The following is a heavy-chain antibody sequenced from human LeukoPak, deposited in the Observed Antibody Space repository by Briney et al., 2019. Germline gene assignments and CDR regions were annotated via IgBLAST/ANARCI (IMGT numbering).Heavy chain of an antibody. CDR2: TYTSGST. V-gene: IGHV4-4*07. J-gene: IGHJ3*02. Sequence: PSETLSLTCTVSGGSISRYYWSWIRQPAGKGLEWIGRTYTSGSTNYNPSLKSRVTISVDKSKNQFSLKLSSVTAADTAVYYCAREYSSSWYRGGDAFDIWGQGTMVTVSS. CDR1: GGSISRYY. CDR3: AREYSSSWYRGGDAFDI. D-gene: IGHD6-13*01.